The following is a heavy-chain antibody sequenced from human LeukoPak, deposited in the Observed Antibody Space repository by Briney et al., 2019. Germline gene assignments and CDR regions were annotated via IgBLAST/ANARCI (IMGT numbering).Heavy chain of an antibody. J-gene: IGHJ3*02. Sequence: GGSLRLSCAASGFTFSNAWMSWVRQAPGKGLEWVGRIKSKTDGGTTDYAAPVKGRFTISRDDSKNTLYLQMNSLRAEDTAVYYCARGLRQWLTRHAFDIWGQGTMVTVSS. D-gene: IGHD6-19*01. CDR2: IKSKTDGGTT. V-gene: IGHV3-15*01. CDR1: GFTFSNAW. CDR3: ARGLRQWLTRHAFDI.